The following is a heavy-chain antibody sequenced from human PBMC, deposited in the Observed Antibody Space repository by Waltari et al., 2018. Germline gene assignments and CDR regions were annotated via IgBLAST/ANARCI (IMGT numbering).Heavy chain of an antibody. D-gene: IGHD6-6*01. CDR1: GFTFSSYA. CDR3: ARGGSSSRLDY. CDR2: ISYEGRNK. V-gene: IGHV3-30*01. Sequence: QVQLVESGGGVVQPGRSLRLSCAASGFTFSSYAMHWVRQAPGKGLEWVAVISYEGRNKYYADSVKGRFTISRDNSKNTRYLQMNSLRAEDTAVYYCARGGSSSRLDYWGQGTLVTVSS. J-gene: IGHJ4*02.